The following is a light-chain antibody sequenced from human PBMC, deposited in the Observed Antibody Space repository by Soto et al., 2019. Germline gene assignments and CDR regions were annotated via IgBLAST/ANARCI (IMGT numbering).Light chain of an antibody. CDR1: QSVSSSY. Sequence: EIVLTQSPGTLSLSPGERATLSCRASQSVSSSYLAWYQQKPGQAPRPLIYGASSRAIGIPDRFSGSGSVTDFTLTISRLEPEDFALYYCQQYGSSPWTVGQGTKVEIK. V-gene: IGKV3-20*01. J-gene: IGKJ1*01. CDR2: GAS. CDR3: QQYGSSPWT.